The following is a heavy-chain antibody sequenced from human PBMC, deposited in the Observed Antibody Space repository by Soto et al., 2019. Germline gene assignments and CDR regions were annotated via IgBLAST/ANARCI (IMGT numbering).Heavy chain of an antibody. CDR2: IKSKTDGGTT. D-gene: IGHD6-13*01. Sequence: EVQLVESGGGLVKPGGSLRLSCAASGFTFSNAWMNWVRQAPGKGLEWVGRIKSKTDGGTTDYAAPVKGRFTISRDNAKNTLYLQMNSLRAEDTAVYYCARSIAAAGLDFDYWGQGTLVTVSS. V-gene: IGHV3-15*05. J-gene: IGHJ4*02. CDR3: ARSIAAAGLDFDY. CDR1: GFTFSNAW.